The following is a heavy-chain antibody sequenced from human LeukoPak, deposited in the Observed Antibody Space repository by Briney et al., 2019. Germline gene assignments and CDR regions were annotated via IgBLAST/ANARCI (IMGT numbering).Heavy chain of an antibody. J-gene: IGHJ4*02. CDR1: GFTFSSYA. D-gene: IGHD6-13*01. CDR3: ASRALGWAAAGTRY. V-gene: IGHV3-23*01. CDR2: ISGSGGST. Sequence: GGSLRLSCAASGFTFSSYAMSWVRQAPGKGLEWVSVISGSGGSTYYADSVKGRFTISRDNSKNTLYLQMNSLRAEDTAVYYCASRALGWAAAGTRYWGQGTLVTVSS.